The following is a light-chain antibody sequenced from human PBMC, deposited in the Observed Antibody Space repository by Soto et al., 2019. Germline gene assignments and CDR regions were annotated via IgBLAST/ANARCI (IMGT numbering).Light chain of an antibody. J-gene: IGKJ2*01. CDR2: GAS. V-gene: IGKV3-20*01. CDR3: HQYGSSPYT. CDR1: QSVSSSY. Sequence: EIVLTQSPGTLSLSPGEGATLSCRASQSVSSSYLAWYQQKPGQAPRLLIYGASSRATGIPDRFSGSGSGTDFPLSISRLEPDDFALYYRHQYGSSPYTFGQGTKLEIK.